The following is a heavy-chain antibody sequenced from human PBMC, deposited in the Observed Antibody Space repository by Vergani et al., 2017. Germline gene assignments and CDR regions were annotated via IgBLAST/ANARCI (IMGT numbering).Heavy chain of an antibody. V-gene: IGHV3-73*01. CDR3: AKDRLNRGPMVPDRTTGIDY. J-gene: IGHJ4*02. CDR1: GFTFSGSA. D-gene: IGHD3-10*01. CDR2: IRSKANSYAT. Sequence: EVQLLESGGGLVKPGGSLKLSCAASGFTFSGSAMHWVRQASGKGLEWVGRIRSKANSYATAYAASVKGRFTISRDNSKNTLYLQMNSLRAEDTAVYYCAKDRLNRGPMVPDRTTGIDYWGQGTLVTVSS.